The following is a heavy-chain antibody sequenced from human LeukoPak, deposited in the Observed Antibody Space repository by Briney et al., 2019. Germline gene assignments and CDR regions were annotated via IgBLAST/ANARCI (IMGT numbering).Heavy chain of an antibody. CDR2: ISSSSSYI. CDR3: ARGRLQFSFDY. CDR1: GFTFSSYS. D-gene: IGHD5-24*01. V-gene: IGHV3-21*01. Sequence: PGGSLRLSCAASGFTFSSYSMNWVRQAPGKGLEWVSSISSSSSYIYYAASVKGRFTISRDNANNSLYLQMNSLRAADTAVYYCARGRLQFSFDYWGQGTLVTVSS. J-gene: IGHJ4*02.